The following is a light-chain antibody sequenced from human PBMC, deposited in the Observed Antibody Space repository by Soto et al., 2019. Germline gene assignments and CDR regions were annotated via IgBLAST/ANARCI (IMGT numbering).Light chain of an antibody. V-gene: IGKV1-39*01. CDR1: QSIRSY. CDR2: AAS. J-gene: IGKJ1*01. Sequence: DIQMTQSPSSLSASVGVRVTITCGASQSIRSYLNWYQQKPGKAPKLLIYAASSLQSGVPSRFSCSGSGTDFTLTISSLQPEDFATYYCQQSYSTSWTFGQGTKVEIK. CDR3: QQSYSTSWT.